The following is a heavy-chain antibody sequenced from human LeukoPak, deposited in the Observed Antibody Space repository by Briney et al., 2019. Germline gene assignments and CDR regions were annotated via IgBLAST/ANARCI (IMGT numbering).Heavy chain of an antibody. D-gene: IGHD5-18*01. CDR2: INPNSGGT. Sequence: GASVKVSCKASGYTFTGYYMHWVRQAPGQGLEWMGWINPNSGGTNYAQKFQGRVTMTRDTSISTAYMELSRLRSDDTAVYYCAREIRGTRYSYGLERYFDYWGQGTLVTVSS. V-gene: IGHV1-2*02. J-gene: IGHJ4*02. CDR3: AREIRGTRYSYGLERYFDY. CDR1: GYTFTGYY.